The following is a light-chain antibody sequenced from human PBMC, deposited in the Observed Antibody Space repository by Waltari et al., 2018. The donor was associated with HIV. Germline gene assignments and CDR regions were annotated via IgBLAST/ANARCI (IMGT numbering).Light chain of an antibody. Sequence: QSVLTQSPSAFGSPGQRLTISCSGSSSNSGSNAVNWYQHFPGTAPTLLIFGNDQRPSGVPARISGSKSGTSASLAISGLRSEDEGEYYCASWDDSLQAVVFGGGTKVTV. V-gene: IGLV1-44*01. CDR1: SSNSGSNA. CDR3: ASWDDSLQAVV. CDR2: GND. J-gene: IGLJ2*01.